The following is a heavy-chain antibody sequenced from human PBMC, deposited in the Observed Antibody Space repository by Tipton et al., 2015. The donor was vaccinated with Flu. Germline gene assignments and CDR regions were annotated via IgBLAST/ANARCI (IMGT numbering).Heavy chain of an antibody. V-gene: IGHV4-59*01. CDR3: ARSGDFYLNWFDP. CDR1: GGSISDYY. D-gene: IGHD2/OR15-2a*01. CDR2: IHDSGSA. J-gene: IGHJ5*02. Sequence: GLVKPSETLSLTCNVSGGSISDYYWSWIRQPPGERLEWMGHIHDSGSANYNPSLKSRVTMSVDSPKNQFSLKLTSVTAADTAVYYCARSGDFYLNWFDPWGQGTLVTVSS.